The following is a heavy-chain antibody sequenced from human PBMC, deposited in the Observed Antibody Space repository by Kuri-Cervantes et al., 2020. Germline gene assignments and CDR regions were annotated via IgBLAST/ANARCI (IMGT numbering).Heavy chain of an antibody. J-gene: IGHJ4*02. Sequence: SVNVSCKASGYAFTSYYMHWVRQAPGQGLEWMGIINPSGGSTSYAQKFQGRVTMTRDTSTSTVYMELSSLRSDDTAVYYCARFGSGGFGELYYWGQGTLVTVSS. D-gene: IGHD3-10*01. CDR3: ARFGSGGFGELYY. CDR2: INPSGGST. CDR1: GYAFTSYY. V-gene: IGHV1-46*01.